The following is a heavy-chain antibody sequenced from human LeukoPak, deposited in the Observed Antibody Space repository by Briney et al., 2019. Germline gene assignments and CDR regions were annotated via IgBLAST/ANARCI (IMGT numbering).Heavy chain of an antibody. D-gene: IGHD4-17*01. V-gene: IGHV3-7*01. Sequence: GWSMRLSWAASGFTGSSDWMSWVRQAPGKGLEWVANIKQDGSEKYYVDSVKGRFTISRDNAKNSLYLQMNSLRAEDTAVYYCARDLGGDSGYWGQGTLVTVSS. CDR1: GFTGSSDW. CDR3: ARDLGGDSGY. CDR2: IKQDGSEK. J-gene: IGHJ4*02.